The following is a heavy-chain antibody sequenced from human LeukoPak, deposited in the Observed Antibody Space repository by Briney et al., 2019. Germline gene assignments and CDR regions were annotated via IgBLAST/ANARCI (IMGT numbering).Heavy chain of an antibody. Sequence: SVKVSRKASGGTFSSYAISWVRQAPGQGLEWMGGIIPIFGTANYAQKFQGRVTITADESTSTAYMELSSLRSEDTAVYYCASNPNYYYDSSGYPRGAFDIWGQGTMVTVSS. CDR3: ASNPNYYYDSSGYPRGAFDI. D-gene: IGHD3-22*01. J-gene: IGHJ3*02. CDR1: GGTFSSYA. V-gene: IGHV1-69*13. CDR2: IIPIFGTA.